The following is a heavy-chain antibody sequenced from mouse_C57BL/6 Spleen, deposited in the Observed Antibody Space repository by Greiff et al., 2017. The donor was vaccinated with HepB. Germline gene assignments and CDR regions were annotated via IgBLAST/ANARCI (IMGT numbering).Heavy chain of an antibody. V-gene: IGHV14-1*01. CDR3: TTTSITTVVGGAY. CDR2: IDPEDGDT. D-gene: IGHD1-1*01. Sequence: VQLQQSGAELVRPGASVKLSCTASGFNIKDYYMHWVKQRPEQGLEWIGRIDPEDGDTEYAPKFQGKATMTADTSSNTAYLQLSSLTSEDTAVYYCTTTSITTVVGGAYWGQGTLVTVSA. CDR1: GFNIKDYY. J-gene: IGHJ3*01.